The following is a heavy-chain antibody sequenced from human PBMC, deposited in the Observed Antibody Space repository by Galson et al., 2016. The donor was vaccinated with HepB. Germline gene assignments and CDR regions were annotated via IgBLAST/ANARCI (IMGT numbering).Heavy chain of an antibody. D-gene: IGHD3-10*01. CDR3: ASGDGRADYYGIDV. Sequence: SLRLSCAASGFTFSTYAMNWVRQAPGKGLEWVSSISSSSSFIFYADSVKGRFTVSRDNAKNSLYLQMNSLRAEDTAVYYCASGDGRADYYGIDVWGQGTTVTVSS. V-gene: IGHV3-21*01. J-gene: IGHJ6*02. CDR2: ISSSSSFI. CDR1: GFTFSTYA.